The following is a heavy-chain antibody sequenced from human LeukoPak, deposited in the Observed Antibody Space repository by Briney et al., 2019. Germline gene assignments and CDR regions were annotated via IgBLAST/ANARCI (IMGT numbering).Heavy chain of an antibody. J-gene: IGHJ4*02. V-gene: IGHV3-30*04. D-gene: IGHD3-16*01. Sequence: GGSLRLSCAASGFTFRSLAMHWVRQAPGKGLEWVAVISHDGSNKYYADSVKGRFTISRDNSKNTLYLQMNSLRTEDTAVYYCAQRGGLDFWGQGTLVPVSS. CDR2: ISHDGSNK. CDR1: GFTFRSLA. CDR3: AQRGGLDF.